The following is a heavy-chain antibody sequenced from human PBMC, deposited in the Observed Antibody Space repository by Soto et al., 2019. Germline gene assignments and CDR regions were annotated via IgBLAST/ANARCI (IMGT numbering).Heavy chain of an antibody. CDR2: IILPFGTP. D-gene: IGHD3-22*01. CDR3: AGRPDYEGYFDD. Sequence: QVRPVQSGAEVKKPGSSVKVSCKASGGTFSNYAIGWVRQAPGQGLEWMGVIILPFGTPNYAQKFQGAVTITTDEAMTTVYMEVSGLSSADTAVYYCAGRPDYEGYFDDWGRGTLVTVTS. CDR1: GGTFSNYA. V-gene: IGHV1-69*05. J-gene: IGHJ4*02.